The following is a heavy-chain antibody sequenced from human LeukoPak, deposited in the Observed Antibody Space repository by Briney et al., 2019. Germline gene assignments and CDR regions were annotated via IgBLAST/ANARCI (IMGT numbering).Heavy chain of an antibody. CDR3: ARAGLGLGIDY. J-gene: IGHJ4*02. D-gene: IGHD3-10*01. Sequence: ASVKVSCKASGGTFSSYAISWVRQAPGQRLEWMGGIIPIFGTANYAQKFQGRVTITADKSTSTAYMELSSLRSEDTAVYYCARAGLGLGIDYWGQGTLVTVSS. CDR2: IIPIFGTA. V-gene: IGHV1-69*06. CDR1: GGTFSSYA.